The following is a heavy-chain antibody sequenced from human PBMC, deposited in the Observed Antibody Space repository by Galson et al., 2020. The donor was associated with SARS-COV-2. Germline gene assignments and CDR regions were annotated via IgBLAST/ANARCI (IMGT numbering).Heavy chain of an antibody. CDR2: IYHSGST. CDR3: ARELPHNRMITFGGVIGT. D-gene: IGHD3-16*02. J-gene: IGHJ5*02. V-gene: IGHV4-4*02. Sequence: SETLSLTCAVSGGSISSSNWWSWVRQPPGKGLEWIGEIYHSGSTNYNPSLKSRVTISVDKSKNQFSLKLSSVTAADTAVYYCARELPHNRMITFGGVIGTWGQGTLVTVSS. CDR1: GGSISSSNW.